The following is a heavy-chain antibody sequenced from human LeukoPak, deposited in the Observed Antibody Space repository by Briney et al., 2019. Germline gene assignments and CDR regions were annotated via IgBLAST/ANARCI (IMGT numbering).Heavy chain of an antibody. D-gene: IGHD3-16*01. V-gene: IGHV3-21*01. J-gene: IGHJ3*01. Sequence: GGSLRLSCAASGFTFSSYSMNWVRQAPGKGLEWVSSISSSSDYIYYAESLKGRFTISRDNARNSVFLQMNSLRAEDTAVYYCARGWGNHGFDFWGQGTMVTVSS. CDR2: ISSSSDYI. CDR1: GFTFSSYS. CDR3: ARGWGNHGFDF.